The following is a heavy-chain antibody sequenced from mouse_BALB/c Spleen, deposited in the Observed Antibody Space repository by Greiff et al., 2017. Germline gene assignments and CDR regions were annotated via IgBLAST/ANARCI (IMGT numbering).Heavy chain of an antibody. CDR1: GFTFSSYG. Sequence: EVKLMESGGDLVKPGGSLKLSCAASGFTFSSYGMSWVRQTPDKRLEWVATISSGGSYTYYPDSVKGRFTISRDNAKNTLYLQMSSLKSEDTAMYYCARRGDYGSSYWFAYWGQGTLVTVSA. D-gene: IGHD1-1*01. J-gene: IGHJ3*01. V-gene: IGHV5-6*02. CDR2: ISSGGSYT. CDR3: ARRGDYGSSYWFAY.